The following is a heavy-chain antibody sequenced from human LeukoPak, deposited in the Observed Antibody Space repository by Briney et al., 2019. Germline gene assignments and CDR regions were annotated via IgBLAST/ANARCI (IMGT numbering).Heavy chain of an antibody. CDR3: ARDLSSSWFSLGY. CDR2: INWDRGAT. Sequence: GGSLRLSCVDAGFDSDDYGMSWVRQAPGKGLEWVSGINWDRGATSYADSVKGRFTISRDHAKNSLYLQMDSLTVEDTALYYCARDLSSSWFSLGYWCQGTPVTVSS. D-gene: IGHD6-13*01. J-gene: IGHJ4*02. CDR1: GFDSDDYG. V-gene: IGHV3-20*04.